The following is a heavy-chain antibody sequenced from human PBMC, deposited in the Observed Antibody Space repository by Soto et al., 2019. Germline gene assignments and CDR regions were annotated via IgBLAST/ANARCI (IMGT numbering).Heavy chain of an antibody. Sequence: QVQLVQSGAEVKKPGSSVKVSCKVSGDTFSSYGISWVRQAPGQGLEWMGGIIPMYGTANYSQKFQGRVTITADEPTTAAYMELSSLRSEDTAVYLCVRDLGYCTSRSCYRDYYYYGMDVWGQGTTVTVSS. V-gene: IGHV1-69*01. CDR3: VRDLGYCTSRSCYRDYYYYGMDV. J-gene: IGHJ6*02. D-gene: IGHD2-2*02. CDR1: GDTFSSYG. CDR2: IIPMYGTA.